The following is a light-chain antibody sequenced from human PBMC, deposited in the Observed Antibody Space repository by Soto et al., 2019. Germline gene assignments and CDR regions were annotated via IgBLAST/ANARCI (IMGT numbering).Light chain of an antibody. V-gene: IGKV3-20*01. CDR2: GTS. J-gene: IGKJ1*01. CDR3: QEYGSSRT. CDR1: QSVGSSY. Sequence: EIVLTQSPGTLSLSPGERATVSCRASQSVGSSYLAWYQQKPGQAPRLLIYGTSSRATGIPDRFSGSGSGTDFTLTISRLEPEDSAVYYCQEYGSSRTFGQGTKVDI.